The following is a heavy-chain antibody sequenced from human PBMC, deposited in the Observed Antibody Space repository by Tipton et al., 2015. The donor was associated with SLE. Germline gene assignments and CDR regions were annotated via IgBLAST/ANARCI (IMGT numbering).Heavy chain of an antibody. CDR1: GFTFSSYA. V-gene: IGHV3-23*01. Sequence: GSLRLSCAASGFTFSSYAMSWVRQAPGKGLEWVSAISGSGGSTYYADSVKGRFTISRDNSKNTLYLQMNSLRAEDTAVYYCARESQYNYYYYGMDVWGQGTTVTVSS. CDR3: ARESQYNYYYYGMDV. J-gene: IGHJ6*02. D-gene: IGHD6-6*01. CDR2: ISGSGGST.